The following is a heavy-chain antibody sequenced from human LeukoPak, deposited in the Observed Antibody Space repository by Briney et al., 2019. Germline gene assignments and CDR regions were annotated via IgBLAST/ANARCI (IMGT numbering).Heavy chain of an antibody. J-gene: IGHJ4*02. Sequence: GGSLRLSCAASGFTFSSYGMHWVRQAPGKGLEGVAVIWYDGSNKYYADSVKGRFTISRDSSKNMLYLQMNSLRAEDTAVYYCARDYGEAAAGLYWYFDYWGQGTLVTVSS. CDR3: ARDYGEAAAGLYWYFDY. CDR1: GFTFSSYG. V-gene: IGHV3-33*01. D-gene: IGHD6-13*01. CDR2: IWYDGSNK.